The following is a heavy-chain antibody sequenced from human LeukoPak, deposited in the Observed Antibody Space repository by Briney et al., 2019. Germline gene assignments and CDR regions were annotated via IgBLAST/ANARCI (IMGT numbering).Heavy chain of an antibody. CDR3: ARLGGPYDYVWGSYRYLDY. V-gene: IGHV4-59*08. J-gene: IGHJ4*02. CDR1: GGSISSYY. D-gene: IGHD3-16*02. CDR2: IYYSGST. Sequence: LETLSLTCTVSGGSISSYYWSWIRQPPGKGLEWIGYIYYSGSTNYNPSLKSRVTISVDTSKNQFSLKLSSVTAADTAVYYCARLGGPYDYVWGSYRYLDYWGQGTLVTVSS.